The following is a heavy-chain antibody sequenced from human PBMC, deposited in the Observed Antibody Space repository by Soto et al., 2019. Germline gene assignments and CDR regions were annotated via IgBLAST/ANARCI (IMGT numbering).Heavy chain of an antibody. J-gene: IGHJ6*02. CDR3: AKDQVAVAGTEHDQFYYYYYYGMDV. Sequence: GGSLRLSCAASGFTFSSYAMSWVRQAPGKGLEWVSAISGSGGSTYYADSVKGRFTISRDNSKNTLYLQMNSLRAEDTAVYYCAKDQVAVAGTEHDQFYYYYYYGMDVWGQGTTVTVSS. CDR1: GFTFSSYA. D-gene: IGHD6-19*01. CDR2: ISGSGGST. V-gene: IGHV3-23*01.